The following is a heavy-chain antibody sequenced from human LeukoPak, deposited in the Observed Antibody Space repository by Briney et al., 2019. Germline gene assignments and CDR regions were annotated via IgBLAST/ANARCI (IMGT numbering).Heavy chain of an antibody. CDR1: GFTFNSYS. CDR2: ISGDGTNI. V-gene: IGHV3-48*04. Sequence: GGSLRLSCAASGFTFNSYSMNWVRQAPGKGLEWISYISGDGTNIYYADSVKGRFTISRDNAKNSLYLQMNSLRAEDTAVYYCARDHYKWELRIAFDIWGQGTMVTVSS. CDR3: ARDHYKWELRIAFDI. D-gene: IGHD1-26*01. J-gene: IGHJ3*02.